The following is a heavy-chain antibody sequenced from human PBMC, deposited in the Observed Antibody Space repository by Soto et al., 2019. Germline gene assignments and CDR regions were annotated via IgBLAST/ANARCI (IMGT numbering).Heavy chain of an antibody. CDR1: GGTFSSYT. V-gene: IGHV1-69*02. CDR2: IIPILGIA. D-gene: IGHD2-2*01. CDR3: ARSGAYCSSTGRPSGLYYYTGMPV. Sequence: QVQLVQSGAEVKKPGSSVKVSCKASGGTFSSYTISWVRQAPGQGLEWMGRIIPILGIANYAKKFQGRVTSPAAKSPRTAPRALSSLRSADTAVYSFARSGAYCSSTGRPSGLYYYTGMPVWAQGTTVTVSS. J-gene: IGHJ6*02.